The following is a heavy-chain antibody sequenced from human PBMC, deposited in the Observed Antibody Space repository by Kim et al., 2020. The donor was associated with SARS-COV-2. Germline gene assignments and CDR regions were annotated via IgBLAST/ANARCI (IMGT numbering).Heavy chain of an antibody. Sequence: GESLKISCQGSGYTFSNFWVAWVRQLPGRGLEWMGIVYSGDSDADYSPSFKGQVSISADMSTNTAYLQWRSLKASATAIYYCARTNCGATNCDKANYYYGLDVWGQGTMVSVSS. J-gene: IGHJ6*02. D-gene: IGHD2-2*01. CDR1: GYTFSNFW. V-gene: IGHV5-51*01. CDR3: ARTNCGATNCDKANYYYGLDV. CDR2: VYSGDSDA.